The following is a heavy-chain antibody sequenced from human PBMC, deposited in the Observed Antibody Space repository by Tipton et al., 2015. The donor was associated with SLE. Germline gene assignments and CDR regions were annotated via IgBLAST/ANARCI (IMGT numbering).Heavy chain of an antibody. CDR3: ARHERWPHFDY. CDR2: ISWNSDGI. Sequence: SLRLSCATSGFTFDDYAIDWVRQVSGKGLEWVSGISWNSDGIGYADSVKGRFTISRDSAKNSVYLQMNSLRTEDTALYYCARHERWPHFDYWGQGTLVTVSS. CDR1: GFTFDDYA. D-gene: IGHD6-19*01. J-gene: IGHJ4*02. V-gene: IGHV3-9*01.